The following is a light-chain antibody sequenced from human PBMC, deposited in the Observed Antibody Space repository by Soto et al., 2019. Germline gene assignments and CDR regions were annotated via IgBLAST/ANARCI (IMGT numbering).Light chain of an antibody. V-gene: IGLV2-23*01. J-gene: IGLJ2*01. CDR3: CSYACSSTLG. Sequence: QSALTQPASVSGSPGQSITISCTGTSSDVGSYNLVSWYQQHPGKAPKLMIYEGSKRPSGVSNRFSGSKSGNTASLTISGLQAEDDADYYCCSYACSSTLGLGGGTDRTVL. CDR2: EGS. CDR1: SSDVGSYNL.